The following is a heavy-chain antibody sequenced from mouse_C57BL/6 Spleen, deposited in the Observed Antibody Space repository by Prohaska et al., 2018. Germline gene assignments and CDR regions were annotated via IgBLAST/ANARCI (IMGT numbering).Heavy chain of an antibody. Sequence: EVQLVESGGGLVKPGGSLKLSCAASGFTFSDYGMHWVRQAPEKGLEWVAYISSGSSTIYDADTAKGRFTISRDNAKNTLFLQMTSLRSEDTAMYYCARNYGSRVDYWGQGTTLTVSS. D-gene: IGHD1-1*01. CDR3: ARNYGSRVDY. V-gene: IGHV5-17*01. CDR1: GFTFSDYG. CDR2: ISSGSSTI. J-gene: IGHJ2*01.